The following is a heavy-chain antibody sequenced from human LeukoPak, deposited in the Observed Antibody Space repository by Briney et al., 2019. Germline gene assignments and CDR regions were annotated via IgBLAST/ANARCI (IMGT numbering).Heavy chain of an antibody. Sequence: KPSETLSLTCTVSGGSISSSSYYWGWIRQPPGKGLEWIGSIYYSGGTYYNPSLKSRVTISVGTSKNQFSLKLSSVTAADTAVYYCARQRGYSYVSHWGQGTLVTVSS. CDR3: ARQRGYSYVSH. CDR2: IYYSGGT. D-gene: IGHD5-18*01. J-gene: IGHJ4*02. V-gene: IGHV4-39*01. CDR1: GGSISSSSYY.